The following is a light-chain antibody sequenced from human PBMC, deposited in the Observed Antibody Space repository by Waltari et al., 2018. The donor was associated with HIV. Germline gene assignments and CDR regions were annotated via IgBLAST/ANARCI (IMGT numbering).Light chain of an antibody. J-gene: IGLJ2*01. V-gene: IGLV2-14*01. Sequence: QSALTQPASVSGSPGQSITISCTGTSSDIVFYNYVSWYQQHPRKAPKLLFYEVNNRPAGVCDRFSGSKSGNTASLSIAGLQAEDEADYYCTSYTTRSTVIFGGGTSVTVL. CDR3: TSYTTRSTVI. CDR1: SSDIVFYNY. CDR2: EVN.